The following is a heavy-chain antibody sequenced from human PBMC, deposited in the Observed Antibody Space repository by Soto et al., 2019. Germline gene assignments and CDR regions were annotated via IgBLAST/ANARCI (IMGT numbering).Heavy chain of an antibody. CDR3: ARGRSGGWFDP. CDR1: GFTVSSNY. V-gene: IGHV3-53*01. D-gene: IGHD3-10*01. J-gene: IGHJ5*02. Sequence: EVQLVESGGGLIQPGGSLRLSRAASGFTVSSNYMTWVRQAPGKGLEWVSVIYSGGTTYYADSVKGRFTISRDKSKNTLNLQMNSLRAEDTAVYYCARGRSGGWFDPWGQGTLVTVSS. CDR2: IYSGGTT.